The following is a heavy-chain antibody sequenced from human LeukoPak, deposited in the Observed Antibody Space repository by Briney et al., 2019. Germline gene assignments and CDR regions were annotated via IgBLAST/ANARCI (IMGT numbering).Heavy chain of an antibody. D-gene: IGHD4-17*01. CDR3: RRVHGDYPYYYYMHV. CDR1: GGPLCSYA. CDR2: IFPIFGTA. V-gene: IGHV1-69*05. J-gene: IGHJ6*03. Sequence: SVKVSRKSSGGPLCSYAISWLRQAPGQALELMGRIFPIFGTANYAQKFQGRVTITTDDSPRTAYLERWRLRSVAPAVYHFRRVHGDYPYYYYMHVWGKGTTVTVSS.